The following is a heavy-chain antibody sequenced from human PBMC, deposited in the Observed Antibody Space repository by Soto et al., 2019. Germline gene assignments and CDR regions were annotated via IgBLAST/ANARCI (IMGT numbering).Heavy chain of an antibody. Sequence: EVQLLESGGGFVQPGGSLRLSCAASGFSFGSYTMTWVRQAPGKGLEWVSSIGGSAGATYYGDSVTCRFTISRDNFWKTVYLQMDRLRVEDTAVYHCTKSYYGSADPTVFTYWGLVTLVTVSS. CDR1: GFSFGSYT. CDR2: IGGSAGAT. D-gene: IGHD3-10*01. CDR3: TKSYYGSADPTVFTY. J-gene: IGHJ4*02. V-gene: IGHV3-23*01.